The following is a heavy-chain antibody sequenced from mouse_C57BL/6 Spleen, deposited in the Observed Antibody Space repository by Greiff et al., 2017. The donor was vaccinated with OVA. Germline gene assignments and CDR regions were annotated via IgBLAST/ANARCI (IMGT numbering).Heavy chain of an antibody. CDR2: IDPATGGT. D-gene: IGHD1-1*01. J-gene: IGHJ3*01. V-gene: IGHV1-15*01. Sequence: QVQLQQSGAELVRPGASVTLSCKASGYTFTDYEMHWVKQTPVHGLEWIGAIDPATGGTAYNQKFKGKAILTADKSSSTAYMELRSLTSEDSAVYYCTRNRYGRFAYWGKGTLVTVSA. CDR3: TRNRYGRFAY. CDR1: GYTFTDYE.